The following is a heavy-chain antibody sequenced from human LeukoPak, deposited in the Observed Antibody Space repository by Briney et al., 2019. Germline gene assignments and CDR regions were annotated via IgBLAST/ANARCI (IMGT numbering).Heavy chain of an antibody. CDR1: GGTFSSYA. CDR2: INPNSGGT. V-gene: IGHV1-2*04. J-gene: IGHJ4*02. CDR3: ARGRGSGSYWYFDY. D-gene: IGHD3-10*01. Sequence: ASVKVFCKASGGTFSSYAISWVRQAPGQGLEWMGWINPNSGGTNYAQKFQGWVTMTRDTSISTAYMELSRLRSDDTAVYYCARGRGSGSYWYFDYWGQGTLVTVSS.